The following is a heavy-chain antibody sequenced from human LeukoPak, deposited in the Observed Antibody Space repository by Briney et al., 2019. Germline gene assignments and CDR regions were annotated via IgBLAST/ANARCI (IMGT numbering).Heavy chain of an antibody. CDR1: GGSISSYY. V-gene: IGHV4-59*01. CDR3: ARATYYYDSSGYLGPLPLDY. Sequence: SETLSLTCTVSGGSISSYYWSWIRQPPGKGLEWNGYFYYNGSTNYNPSLKSRVTISVDKSKNQFSLKLSSVTAADTAVYYCARATYYYDSSGYLGPLPLDYWGQGTLVTVSS. J-gene: IGHJ4*02. D-gene: IGHD3-22*01. CDR2: FYYNGST.